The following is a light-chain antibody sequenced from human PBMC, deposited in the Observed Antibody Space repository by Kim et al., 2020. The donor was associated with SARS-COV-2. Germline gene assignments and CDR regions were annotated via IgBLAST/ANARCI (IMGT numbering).Light chain of an antibody. CDR1: NNGSKS. Sequence: ARGKTARITCGGNNNGSKSVHWYQQKPGQAPVLVIYYDSDRPSGIPERFSGSNTGNTATLTISRVEAGDEADYYCQVWDSSSDHRVFGGGTQLTVL. CDR3: QVWDSSSDHRV. V-gene: IGLV3-21*04. CDR2: YDS. J-gene: IGLJ3*02.